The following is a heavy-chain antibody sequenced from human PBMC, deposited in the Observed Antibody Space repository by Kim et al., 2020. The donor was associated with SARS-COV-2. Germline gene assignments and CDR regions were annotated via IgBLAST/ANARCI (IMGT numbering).Heavy chain of an antibody. CDR2: ISSSGSNI. CDR3: ARDQRAVAGPTYYYYGMDV. Sequence: GGSLRLSCAASGFTFSDYYMSWIRQAPGKGLEWVSYISSSGSNIYYADSVKGRFTISRDNAKNSLYLQMNSLRAEDTAVYYCARDQRAVAGPTYYYYGMDVWGQGTTVTVSS. D-gene: IGHD6-19*01. CDR1: GFTFSDYY. V-gene: IGHV3-11*01. J-gene: IGHJ6*02.